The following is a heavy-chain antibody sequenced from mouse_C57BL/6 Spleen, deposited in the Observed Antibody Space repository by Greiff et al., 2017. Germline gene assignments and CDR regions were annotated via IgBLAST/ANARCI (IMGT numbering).Heavy chain of an antibody. V-gene: IGHV1-80*01. Sequence: VQLQQSGAELVKPGASVKISCKASGYAFSSYWMNWVKQRPGKGLEWIGQLYPGDGDTNYKGKFKGKATLTAAKSSSTADMQLSSLTSEDAAVYFCARGNYYGSSTLAYWGQGTLVTVSA. J-gene: IGHJ3*01. CDR3: ARGNYYGSSTLAY. D-gene: IGHD1-1*01. CDR2: LYPGDGDT. CDR1: GYAFSSYW.